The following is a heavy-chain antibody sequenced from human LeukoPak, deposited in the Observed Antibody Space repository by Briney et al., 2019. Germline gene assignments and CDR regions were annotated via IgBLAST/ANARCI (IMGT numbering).Heavy chain of an antibody. D-gene: IGHD3-3*01. CDR3: ARDFTIFGVVTPRRVFDP. CDR1: GYTFIGCY. V-gene: IGHV1-2*02. Sequence: ASVKVSCKASGYTFIGCYMHWVRQAPGQGLEWMGWINPNSGGTNYAQKFQGRVTMTRDTSISTAYMELSELRSDDTAVYYCARDFTIFGVVTPRRVFDPWGQGTLVTVSS. J-gene: IGHJ5*02. CDR2: INPNSGGT.